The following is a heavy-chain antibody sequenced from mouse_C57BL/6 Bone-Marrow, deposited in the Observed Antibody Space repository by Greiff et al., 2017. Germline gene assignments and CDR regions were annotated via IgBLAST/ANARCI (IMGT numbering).Heavy chain of an antibody. CDR1: GFTFSSYA. V-gene: IGHV5-4*03. CDR3: ARGLTGYFDY. J-gene: IGHJ2*01. CDR2: ISDGGSYT. Sequence: EVKLVESGGGLVKPGGSLKLSCAASGFTFSSYALSWVRQTPEKRLEWVATISDGGSYTYYPANVKGRFTISRDNAKNNLYLQMSHLKSEDTAMYYCARGLTGYFDYWGQGTTLTVSS.